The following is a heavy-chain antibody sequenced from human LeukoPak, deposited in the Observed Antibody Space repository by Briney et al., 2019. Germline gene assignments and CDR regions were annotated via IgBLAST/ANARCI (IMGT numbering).Heavy chain of an antibody. CDR1: GYTFTSYY. D-gene: IGHD2-15*01. CDR3: ARDHCGGGSCTGAYWYFDL. CDR2: ISPSGGST. V-gene: IGHV1-46*01. J-gene: IGHJ2*01. Sequence: GASVKVSCKASGYTFTSYYMHWVRQAPGQGLEWMGIISPSGGSTSYAQKFQGRVTMTRDTSTSTVYMELSSLRSEDTAVYYCARDHCGGGSCTGAYWYFDLWGRGTLVTVSS.